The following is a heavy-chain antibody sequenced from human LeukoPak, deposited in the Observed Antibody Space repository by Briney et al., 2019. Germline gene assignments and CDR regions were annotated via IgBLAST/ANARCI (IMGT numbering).Heavy chain of an antibody. V-gene: IGHV4-59*01. CDR1: GGSISSYY. D-gene: IGHD3-9*01. CDR2: IYYSGST. J-gene: IGHJ4*02. CDR3: ARGEGARYFDWLSPFYFDY. Sequence: SETLSLTCTVSGGSISSYYWSWIRQPPGKGLEWIGYIYYSGSTNYNPSLKSRVTISVDTSKNQFSLKLSSVTAADTAVYYCARGEGARYFDWLSPFYFDYWGQGTLVTVSS.